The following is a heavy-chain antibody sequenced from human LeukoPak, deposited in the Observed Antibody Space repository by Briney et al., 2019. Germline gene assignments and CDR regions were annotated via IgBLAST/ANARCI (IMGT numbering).Heavy chain of an antibody. D-gene: IGHD5-18*01. CDR2: ISSSSSYI. J-gene: IGHJ4*02. Sequence: GGSLRLSCAASGFTFSSYSMNWARQAPGKGLEWVSSISSSSSYIYYADSVKGRFTISRDNAKNSLYLQMNSLRAEDTAVYYCTSYGWLIDYWGQGTLVTVSS. CDR3: TSYGWLIDY. V-gene: IGHV3-21*01. CDR1: GFTFSSYS.